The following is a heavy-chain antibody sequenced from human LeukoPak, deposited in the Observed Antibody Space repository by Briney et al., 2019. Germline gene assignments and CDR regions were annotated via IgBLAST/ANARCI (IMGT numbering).Heavy chain of an antibody. CDR3: ARLDWDTIYFDY. D-gene: IGHD2-21*01. J-gene: IGHJ4*02. Sequence: SETLSLTCTVSGGSVSSSSHYWGWIRQPPGKGLEWIGSIYYSGSTYYNPSLKTRVTISIYTSKNQFSLKLSSVTAADTAVYYCARLDWDTIYFDYWGQGTLVTVSS. CDR1: GGSVSSSSHY. V-gene: IGHV4-39*01. CDR2: IYYSGST.